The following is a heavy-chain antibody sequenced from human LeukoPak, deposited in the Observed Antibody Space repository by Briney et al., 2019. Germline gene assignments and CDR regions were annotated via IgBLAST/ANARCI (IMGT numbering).Heavy chain of an antibody. CDR3: ARAVGGVATSGGDY. D-gene: IGHD5-12*01. Sequence: GGSLRLSCAASGFTFSSYAMHWVRQAPGKGLEWVAVISYDGSNKYYADSVKGRFTISRDNSKNTLYLQMNSLRAEDTAVYYCARAVGGVATSGGDYWGQGTLVTVSS. CDR1: GFTFSSYA. V-gene: IGHV3-30-3*01. CDR2: ISYDGSNK. J-gene: IGHJ4*02.